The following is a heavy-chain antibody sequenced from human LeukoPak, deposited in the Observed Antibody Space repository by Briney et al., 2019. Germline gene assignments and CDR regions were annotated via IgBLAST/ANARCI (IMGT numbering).Heavy chain of an antibody. V-gene: IGHV4-34*01. D-gene: IGHD3-22*01. CDR1: GGSFSGYY. CDR2: INHSGST. CDR3: ARESDQDSSD. Sequence: PSETLSLTCAVYGGSFSGYYWSWIRQPPGKGLEWIGEINHSGSTNYNPSLKSRVTISVDTSKNQFSLKLSSVTAADTAVYYCARESDQDSSDWGQGTLVTVSS. J-gene: IGHJ4*02.